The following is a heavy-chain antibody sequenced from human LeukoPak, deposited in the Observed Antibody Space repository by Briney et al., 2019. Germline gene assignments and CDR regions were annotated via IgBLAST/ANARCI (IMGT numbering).Heavy chain of an antibody. V-gene: IGHV4-34*01. CDR2: INHSGST. J-gene: IGHJ4*02. Sequence: GSLRLSCAASGFTFSSYAMSWIRQPPGKGLEWIGEINHSGSTNYNPSLKSRVTISVDTSKNQFSLKLSSVTAADTAVYYCARARYYDSSGYPIWGQGTLVTVSS. CDR3: ARARYYDSSGYPI. CDR1: GFTFSSYA. D-gene: IGHD3-22*01.